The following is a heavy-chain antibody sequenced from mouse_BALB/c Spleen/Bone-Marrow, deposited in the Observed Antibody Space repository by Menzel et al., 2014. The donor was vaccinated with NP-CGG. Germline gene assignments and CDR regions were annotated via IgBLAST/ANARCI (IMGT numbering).Heavy chain of an antibody. CDR2: IWAGGST. D-gene: IGHD2-4*01. V-gene: IGHV2-9*02. Sequence: QVQLKESGPGLVAPSQSLSITCTVSGFSLTSYGVHWVRQPPEKGLEWLGVIWAGGSTNYNSALMSRLSISEDNSKSQVILKMNSLQTDDTAMYYCASPIYYDYPLFAYWGQGTLVTVSA. CDR3: ASPIYYDYPLFAY. CDR1: GFSLTSYG. J-gene: IGHJ3*01.